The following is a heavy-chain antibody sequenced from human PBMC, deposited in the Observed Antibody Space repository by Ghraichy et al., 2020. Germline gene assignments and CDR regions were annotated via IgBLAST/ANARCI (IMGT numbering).Heavy chain of an antibody. Sequence: GGSLRLSCAASGFTFSSYGMHWVRQAPGKGLEWVAFIRYDGSNKYYADSVKGRFTISRDNSKNTLYLQMNSLRAEDTAVYYCAKDRDIVVVVAAYPFDYWGQGTLVTVSS. CDR3: AKDRDIVVVVAAYPFDY. J-gene: IGHJ4*02. D-gene: IGHD2-15*01. CDR1: GFTFSSYG. CDR2: IRYDGSNK. V-gene: IGHV3-30*02.